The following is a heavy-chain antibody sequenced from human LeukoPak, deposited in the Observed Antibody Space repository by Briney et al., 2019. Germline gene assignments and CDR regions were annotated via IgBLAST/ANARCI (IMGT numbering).Heavy chain of an antibody. V-gene: IGHV3-53*01. D-gene: IGHD3-10*01. CDR1: GFTVSSNY. J-gene: IGHJ6*03. CDR2: IYSGGST. CDR3: ASGSGSYRTPYYYMDV. Sequence: PSGSLRLSCAASGFTVSSNYMSWVRQAPGKGLEWVSVIYSGGSTYYADSVKGRFTISRDNSKNTLYLQMNSLRAEDTAVYYCASGSGSYRTPYYYMDVWGTGATVTVSS.